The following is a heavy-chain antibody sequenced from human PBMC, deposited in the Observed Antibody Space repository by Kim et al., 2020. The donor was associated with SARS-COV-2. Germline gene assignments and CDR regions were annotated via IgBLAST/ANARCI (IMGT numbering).Heavy chain of an antibody. V-gene: IGHV4-39*01. CDR1: GGSISSSSYY. J-gene: IGHJ4*02. CDR3: ARQARGEPLFDY. D-gene: IGHD2-21*01. CDR2: IYYSGST. Sequence: SETLSLTCTVSGGSISSSSYYWGWIRQPPGKGLEWIGSIYYSGSTYYNPSLKSRVTISVDTSKNQFSLKLSSVTAADTAVYYCARQARGEPLFDYWGQGTLVTVSS.